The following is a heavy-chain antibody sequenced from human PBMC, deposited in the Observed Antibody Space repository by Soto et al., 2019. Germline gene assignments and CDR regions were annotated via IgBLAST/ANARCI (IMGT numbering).Heavy chain of an antibody. CDR1: GYTFTSYA. V-gene: IGHV1-3*01. D-gene: IGHD4-4*01. J-gene: IGHJ6*02. Sequence: GASVKVSCKASGYTFTSYAMHWVRQAPGQRLEWMGWINAGNGNTKYSQKFQGRVTITRDTSASTAYMELSSLRSEDTAVYYCARRRTTPRSFHYGMDVWGQGTTVTVSS. CDR3: ARRRTTPRSFHYGMDV. CDR2: INAGNGNT.